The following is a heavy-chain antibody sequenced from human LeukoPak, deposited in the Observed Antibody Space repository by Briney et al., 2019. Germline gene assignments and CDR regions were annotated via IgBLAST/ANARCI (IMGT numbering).Heavy chain of an antibody. Sequence: GASVKVSCKASGYTFTGYYMHWVRQAPGQGLEWMGWINPNSGGTNYAQKFQGRVTMTRDTSISTAYMELKRLSSDDTAVYFCAREGFCTGSKCPAEYWGQGTLDTVSS. V-gene: IGHV1-2*02. CDR3: AREGFCTGSKCPAEY. J-gene: IGHJ4*02. D-gene: IGHD2-8*02. CDR1: GYTFTGYY. CDR2: INPNSGGT.